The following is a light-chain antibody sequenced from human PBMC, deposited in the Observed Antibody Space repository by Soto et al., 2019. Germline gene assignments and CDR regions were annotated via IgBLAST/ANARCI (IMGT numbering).Light chain of an antibody. CDR2: GNN. Sequence: QSVLTQPPSVSGAPGQTITISCTGSSSNIGACYDVHWYQQLPGRAPKLLIYGNNNRPSGVPDRFSGSKSGTSVSLAITGLRGEEEADYHCQSYDSSLTNAVFGGGTKLTVL. CDR1: SSNIGACYD. CDR3: QSYDSSLTNAV. V-gene: IGLV1-40*01. J-gene: IGLJ2*01.